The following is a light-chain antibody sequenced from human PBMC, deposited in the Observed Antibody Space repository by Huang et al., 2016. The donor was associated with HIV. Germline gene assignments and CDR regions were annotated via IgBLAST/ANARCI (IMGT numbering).Light chain of an antibody. J-gene: IGKJ1*01. V-gene: IGKV1-39*01. Sequence: DIQMTQSPSSLSASVGDRVTISCRASHNITSYLNWYQQRQGRAPKLLIYAASTLQSGVPSRFSGSGAATEFTLTISSLQPEDFATYFCQQSYSSPRGTFGQGTKVEIK. CDR3: QQSYSSPRGT. CDR2: AAS. CDR1: HNITSY.